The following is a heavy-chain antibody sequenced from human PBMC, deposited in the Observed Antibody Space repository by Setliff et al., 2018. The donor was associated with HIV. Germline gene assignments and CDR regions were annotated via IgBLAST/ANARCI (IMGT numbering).Heavy chain of an antibody. V-gene: IGHV1-2*02. Sequence: GASVKVSCKASGYTFTGYYMHWVRQAPGQGLEWMGWINPNSGGTNYAQKFQGRITMTRDTPITTAYMELSSLRSDDTAVYYCARGGAFGCNVRYYYSYMDVWGKGTTVTVSS. D-gene: IGHD3-16*01. CDR1: GYTFTGYY. CDR2: INPNSGGT. CDR3: ARGGAFGCNVRYYYSYMDV. J-gene: IGHJ6*03.